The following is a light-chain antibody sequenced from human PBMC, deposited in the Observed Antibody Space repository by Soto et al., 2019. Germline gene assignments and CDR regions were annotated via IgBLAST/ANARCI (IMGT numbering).Light chain of an antibody. J-gene: IGKJ5*01. V-gene: IGKV3-20*01. Sequence: EIGMTQSPSTLSVFPGERVTLSCRASQSVSSNLAWYQQRPGQAPRLLIYGASNRATDIPDRFSGRGSGTDFTLTISRLEPEDFAVYYCQQYGSSPPSSTFGQGTRLEIK. CDR3: QQYGSSPPSST. CDR2: GAS. CDR1: QSVSSN.